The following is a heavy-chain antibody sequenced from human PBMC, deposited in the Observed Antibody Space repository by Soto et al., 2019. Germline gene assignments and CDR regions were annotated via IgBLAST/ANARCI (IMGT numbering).Heavy chain of an antibody. CDR3: ARLSAIAVVPAGSLSWFDP. CDR2: ISHSGST. J-gene: IGHJ5*02. V-gene: IGHV4-31*03. D-gene: IGHD2-2*01. CDR1: GGSINSANYY. Sequence: PSETLSLTCIVSGGSINSANYYWSWIRQHPGKGLESIGYISHSGSTYYNPSLKSRVTISSDTSKNQFSLKLSSATAADTAVYYCARLSAIAVVPAGSLSWFDPWGQGTQVTSPQ.